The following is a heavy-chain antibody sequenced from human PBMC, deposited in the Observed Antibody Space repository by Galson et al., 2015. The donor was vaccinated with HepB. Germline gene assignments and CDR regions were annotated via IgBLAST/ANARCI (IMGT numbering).Heavy chain of an antibody. J-gene: IGHJ5*02. Sequence: TLSLTCTVSGGSISSGGYYWSWIRQHPGKGLEWIGYIYYSGSTYYNPSLKSRVTISVDTSKNQFSLKLSSVTAADTAVYYCARDWPDYGGRGNWFDPWGQGTLVTVSS. V-gene: IGHV4-31*03. CDR1: GGSISSGGYY. CDR2: IYYSGST. CDR3: ARDWPDYGGRGNWFDP. D-gene: IGHD4-23*01.